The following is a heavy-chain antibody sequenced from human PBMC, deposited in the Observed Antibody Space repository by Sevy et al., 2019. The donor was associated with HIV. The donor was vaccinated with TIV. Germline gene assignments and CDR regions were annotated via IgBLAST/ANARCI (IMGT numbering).Heavy chain of an antibody. CDR3: ARDPIDDSSGLYYYYGMDV. CDR2: ISYDGSNK. D-gene: IGHD3-22*01. J-gene: IGHJ6*02. V-gene: IGHV3-30-3*01. Sequence: GGSLRLSCAASGFTFSSYAMHWVRQAPGKGLEWVAVISYDGSNKYYADSVKGRFTISRDNSKNKLYLQMNSLRAEDTAVYYCARDPIDDSSGLYYYYGMDVWGQGTTVTVSS. CDR1: GFTFSSYA.